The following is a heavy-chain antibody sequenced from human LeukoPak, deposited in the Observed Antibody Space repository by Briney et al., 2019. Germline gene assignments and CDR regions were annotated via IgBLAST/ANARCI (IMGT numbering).Heavy chain of an antibody. J-gene: IGHJ4*02. CDR3: ARSDGIVVVTEFDY. V-gene: IGHV1-69*01. Sequence: SVKVSCKASGGTFSSYAISWVRQAPGQGLEWMGGIIPIFGTANYAQKFQGRVTITADESTSTAYMELRSLRSDDTAVYYCARSDGIVVVTEFDYWGQGTLVTVSS. CDR2: IIPIFGTA. D-gene: IGHD3-22*01. CDR1: GGTFSSYA.